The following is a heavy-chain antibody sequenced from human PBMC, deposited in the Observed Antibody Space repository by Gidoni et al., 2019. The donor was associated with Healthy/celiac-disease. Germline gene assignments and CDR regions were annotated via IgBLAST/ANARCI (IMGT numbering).Heavy chain of an antibody. CDR2: IIPIFGTA. V-gene: IGHV1-69*01. CDR3: ARCRSSKPGGSGGDYGWFDP. CDR1: GGTFSSYA. J-gene: IGHJ5*02. D-gene: IGHD6-13*01. Sequence: QVQLVQSGAEVKKPGSSVTVSCKASGGTFSSYATSWVRHAPGQGLEWMGGIIPIFGTANYAQKFQGRVTITADESTSTAYMELSSLRSEDTAVYYCARCRSSKPGGSGGDYGWFDPWGQGTLVTVSS.